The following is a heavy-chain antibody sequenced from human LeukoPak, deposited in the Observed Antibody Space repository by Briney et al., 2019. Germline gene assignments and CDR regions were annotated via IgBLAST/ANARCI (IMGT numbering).Heavy chain of an antibody. D-gene: IGHD3-3*01. CDR1: GGSISSYY. CDR3: ARVRGLTIFGVVIMDAFDI. J-gene: IGHJ3*02. Sequence: SETPSLTCTVSGGSISSYYWSWIRQPPGKGLEWIGYIYYSGSTNYNPSLKSRVTISVDTSKNQFSLKLSSVTAADTAVYYCARVRGLTIFGVVIMDAFDIWGQGTMVTVSS. V-gene: IGHV4-59*01. CDR2: IYYSGST.